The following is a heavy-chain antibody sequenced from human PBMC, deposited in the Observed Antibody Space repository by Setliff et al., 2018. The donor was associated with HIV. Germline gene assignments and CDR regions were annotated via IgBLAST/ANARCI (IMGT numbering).Heavy chain of an antibody. CDR2: IYWNNNK. J-gene: IGHJ4*02. Sequence: SGPTLVNPTQPLTLTCTFSGLSPSTSGVGVGWIRQSPGKALEWLAFIYWNNNKHYSTSLKSRLTVTKDTSKNRVVFTMTNMDPVDTATYYCAYSGRQLRGPYFDFWGQATPVTVSS. CDR3: AYSGRQLRGPYFDF. V-gene: IGHV2-5*01. CDR1: GLSPSTSGVG. D-gene: IGHD1-1*01.